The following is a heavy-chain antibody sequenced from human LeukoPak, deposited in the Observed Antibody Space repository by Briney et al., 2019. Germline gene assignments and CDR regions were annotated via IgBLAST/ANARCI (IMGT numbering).Heavy chain of an antibody. CDR3: ARAMGELGYCSSTSCYVAPPDY. J-gene: IGHJ4*02. CDR1: GYTFTSYG. D-gene: IGHD2-2*01. Sequence: ASVKVSCKASGYTFTSYGISWVRQAPGQGLEWMGWISAYNGNTNYAQKLQGGVTMTTDTSTSTAYMELRSLRSDDTAVYYCARAMGELGYCSSTSCYVAPPDYWGQGTLVTVSS. CDR2: ISAYNGNT. V-gene: IGHV1-18*04.